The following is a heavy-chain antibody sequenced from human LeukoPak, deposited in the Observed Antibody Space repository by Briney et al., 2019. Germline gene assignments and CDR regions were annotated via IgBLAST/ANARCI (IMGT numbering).Heavy chain of an antibody. D-gene: IGHD1-14*01. CDR1: GGSFSGYY. CDR2: INHSGST. CDR3: ARGTSAVRNLDS. V-gene: IGHV4-34*01. Sequence: SETLSLTFAVYGGSFSGYYWSWIRQPPGKGLEWIGEINHSGSTNYNPSLKSRVTISVDTSKNHFSLKLSSVTAADTAVYYCARGTSAVRNLDSWGQGTLVTVSS. J-gene: IGHJ4*02.